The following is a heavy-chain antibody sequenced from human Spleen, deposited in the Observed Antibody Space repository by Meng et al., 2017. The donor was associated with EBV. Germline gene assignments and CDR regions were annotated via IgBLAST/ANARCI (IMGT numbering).Heavy chain of an antibody. D-gene: IGHD3-22*01. CDR3: ARDSHGYYFFDF. CDR2: IFHTGST. V-gene: IGHV4-30-2*01. J-gene: IGHJ4*02. Sequence: HRQLQESRTGLVKPSQTLSLTCTFSGDYISSGAYSWSWVRQPPGKGLEWIGYIFHTGSTYYNASLKSRVTISVDRSKHQFSLKLTSVTPADTAVYYCARDSHGYYFFDFWGPGTLVTVSS. CDR1: GDYISSGAYS.